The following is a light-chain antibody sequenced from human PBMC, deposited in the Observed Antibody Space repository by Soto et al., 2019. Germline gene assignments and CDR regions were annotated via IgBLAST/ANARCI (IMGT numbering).Light chain of an antibody. CDR2: EVS. CDR1: YSDIGAYNY. V-gene: IGLV2-14*01. Sequence: QSVLTQPPSASGSPGQSVTIPCTGTYSDIGAYNYVSWYQQHPGKAPKLMIYEVSNRPSGVSNRFSGSKSGNTASLTISGLQAEDEAAYYCSSYTSSSTLVFGTGTKLTVL. CDR3: SSYTSSSTLV. J-gene: IGLJ1*01.